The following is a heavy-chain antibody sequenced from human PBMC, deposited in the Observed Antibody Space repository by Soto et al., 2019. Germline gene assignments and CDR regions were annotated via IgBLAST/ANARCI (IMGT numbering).Heavy chain of an antibody. CDR3: AREQLAFFDY. CDR2: IYYSGST. CDR1: GGSISSSDYY. J-gene: IGHJ4*02. D-gene: IGHD6-13*01. V-gene: IGHV4-30-4*01. Sequence: QVQLQESGPGLVKASQTLSLTCTVSGGSISSSDYYWSWIRQPPGKGLEWIGYIYYSGSTYYNPSLKSRAIISVDTSKNQFSLKLSSVTAADTAVYYCAREQLAFFDYWGQGTLVTVSS.